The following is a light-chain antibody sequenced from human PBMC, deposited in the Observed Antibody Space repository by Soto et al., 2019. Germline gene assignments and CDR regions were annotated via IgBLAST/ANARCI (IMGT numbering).Light chain of an antibody. J-gene: IGKJ2*01. CDR1: QTISSW. CDR3: LQDYNYPYT. V-gene: IGKV1-6*01. CDR2: KAS. Sequence: AIQLTQSPSSLSASTGDRFTITCRASQTISSWLAWYQQKPGKAPKLLIYKASTLKSGVPSRFSGSGSGTDFTLTISSLQPEDFATYFCLQDYNYPYTFGQGTKVDIK.